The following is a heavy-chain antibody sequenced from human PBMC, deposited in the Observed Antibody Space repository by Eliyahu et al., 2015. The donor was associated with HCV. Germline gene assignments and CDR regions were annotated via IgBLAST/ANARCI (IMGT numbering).Heavy chain of an antibody. J-gene: IGHJ4*02. CDR3: ARDKDYGGNWDY. CDR1: GFTFSXYG. Sequence: QVQLVXSGGGVVQPGRSLRLSCAASGFTFSXYGMHWVRQAPGKGLEWVAVIWYDGSNKYYADSVKGRFTISRDNSKNTLYLQMNSLRAEDTAVYYCARDKDYGGNWDYWGQGTLVTVSS. D-gene: IGHD4-23*01. CDR2: IWYDGSNK. V-gene: IGHV3-33*01.